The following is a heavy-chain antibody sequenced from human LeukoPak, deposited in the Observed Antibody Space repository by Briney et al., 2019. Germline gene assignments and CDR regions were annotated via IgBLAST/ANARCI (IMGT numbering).Heavy chain of an antibody. CDR2: MNPNSGNT. D-gene: IGHD1-14*01. CDR1: RYTFTSYD. V-gene: IGHV1-8*01. Sequence: ASVKVSCKASRYTFTSYDINWVRQATGQGLEWMGWMNPNSGNTGYAQKFQGRVTMTRNTSISTAYMELSSLRSEDTAVYYCARGNRGHLDMNWFDPWGQGTLVTVSS. CDR3: ARGNRGHLDMNWFDP. J-gene: IGHJ5*02.